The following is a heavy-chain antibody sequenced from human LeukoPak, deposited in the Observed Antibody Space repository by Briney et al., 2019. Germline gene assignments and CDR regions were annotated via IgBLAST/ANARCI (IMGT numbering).Heavy chain of an antibody. V-gene: IGHV3-21*04. CDR3: AREGYCSSTSCYRDY. CDR1: GFTFSSYS. CDR2: ISSSSSYI. D-gene: IGHD2-2*02. J-gene: IGHJ4*02. Sequence: GGSLRLSCAASGFTFSSYSMNWVRQAPGKGLEWVSSISSSSSYIYYADSVKGRFTISRDNAKNSLYLQMNSLRAEDTAVYYCAREGYCSSTSCYRDYWGQGTLVTVSS.